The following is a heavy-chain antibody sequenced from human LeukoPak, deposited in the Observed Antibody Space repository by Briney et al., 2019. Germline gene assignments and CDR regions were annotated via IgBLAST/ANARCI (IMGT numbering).Heavy chain of an antibody. J-gene: IGHJ4*02. CDR2: ISGGGGGT. Sequence: PGGSLRLSCAASGFTFSSYGMHWVRQAPGKGLEWVSAISGGGGGTYFADAVKGRFTSSRDDAKNKVDLQMNSLRAEDTAVYYCAKDSGMAVAARWSYWGQGTLVTVSS. CDR3: AKDSGMAVAARWSY. D-gene: IGHD6-19*01. CDR1: GFTFSSYG. V-gene: IGHV3-23*01.